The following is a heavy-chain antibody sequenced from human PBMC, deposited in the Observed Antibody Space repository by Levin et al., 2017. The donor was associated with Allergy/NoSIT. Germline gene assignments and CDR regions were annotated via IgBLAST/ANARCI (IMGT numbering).Heavy chain of an antibody. D-gene: IGHD3-22*01. V-gene: IGHV1-18*01. CDR3: ARYSYDSSGYYLGWFDP. CDR1: GYMFISYG. CDR2: ISVYSGKT. J-gene: IGHJ5*02. Sequence: ASVKVSCKASGYMFISYGLNWVRQAPGQGPEWMGGISVYSGKTNYAEKFQGRVTISTDTSTNTADMELRSLRSDDTAVYYCARYSYDSSGYYLGWFDPWGQGTLVIVSA.